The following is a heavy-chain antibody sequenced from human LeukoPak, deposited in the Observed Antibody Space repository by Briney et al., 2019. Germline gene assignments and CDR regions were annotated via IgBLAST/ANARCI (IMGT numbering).Heavy chain of an antibody. CDR3: ATVCGGDCYSHGFLGAFDI. J-gene: IGHJ3*02. Sequence: ASVKVSCKVSGYTLTELSMHWVRQAPGKGLEWMGGFDPEDGETIYAQKFQGRVTMTEDTSTDTAYMELSSLRSEDTAVYYCATVCGGDCYSHGFLGAFDIWGQGTMVTVSS. V-gene: IGHV1-24*01. D-gene: IGHD2-21*02. CDR1: GYTLTELS. CDR2: FDPEDGET.